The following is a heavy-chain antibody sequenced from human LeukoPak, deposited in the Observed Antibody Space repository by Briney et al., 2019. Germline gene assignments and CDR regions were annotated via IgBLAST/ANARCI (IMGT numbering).Heavy chain of an antibody. CDR1: GGTFSSYA. V-gene: IGHV1-18*01. CDR3: ARDVPSDY. J-gene: IGHJ4*02. CDR2: ISVYNGNT. Sequence: GASVKVSCKASGGTFSSYAISWVRQAPGQGLEWMGWISVYNGNTNYAQKFQGRVTMTTDTSTSTAYMELRSLRSDDTAVYYCARDVPSDYWGQGTLVTVSS.